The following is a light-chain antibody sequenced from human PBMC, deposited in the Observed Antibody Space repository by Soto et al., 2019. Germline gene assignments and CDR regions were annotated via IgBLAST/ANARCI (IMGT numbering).Light chain of an antibody. CDR3: CSYAGYSTYV. Sequence: QSVLTQPASVSGSPGQSITISCTGTSRVVATYDIVSWCQQRPGKAPRLIIYDVNNRPSVVSTRFSGSKSGSTASLTISGLQAEDEADYYCCSYAGYSTYVFGTGTKVTV. CDR1: SRVVATYDI. J-gene: IGLJ1*01. V-gene: IGLV2-23*02. CDR2: DVN.